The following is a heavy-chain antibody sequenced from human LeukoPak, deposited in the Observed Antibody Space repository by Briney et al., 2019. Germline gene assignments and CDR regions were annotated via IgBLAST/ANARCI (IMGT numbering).Heavy chain of an antibody. D-gene: IGHD6-13*01. V-gene: IGHV3-30*04. J-gene: IGHJ3*02. CDR2: ISYDGSNK. Sequence: GGSLRLSCAASGFTFSSYAMHWVRKAPGKGLEGVAVISYDGSNKYYADSVKGRFTISRDNSKNTLYLQMNSLRAEDTAVYYCVRVIRAAAGIRADAFDIWGQGTMVTVSS. CDR3: VRVIRAAAGIRADAFDI. CDR1: GFTFSSYA.